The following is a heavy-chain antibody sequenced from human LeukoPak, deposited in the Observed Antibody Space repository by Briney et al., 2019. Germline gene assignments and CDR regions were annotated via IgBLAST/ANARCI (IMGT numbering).Heavy chain of an antibody. V-gene: IGHV3-74*01. CDR2: INSDGSST. J-gene: IGHJ4*02. CDR3: ARYSSSWYGGGDYFDY. D-gene: IGHD6-13*01. CDR1: GFTFSSYW. Sequence: GGSLRLSCAASGFTFSSYWMHWVRHAPGKGLVWVSRINSDGSSTSYADSVRGRFTISRDNAKNTLYLQMNSLRAEDTAVYYCARYSSSWYGGGDYFDYWGQGTLVTVSS.